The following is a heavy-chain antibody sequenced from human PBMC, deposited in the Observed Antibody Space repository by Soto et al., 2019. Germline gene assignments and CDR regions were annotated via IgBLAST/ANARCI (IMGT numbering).Heavy chain of an antibody. Sequence: QVQLVQSGAEVKKPGASVKVSCKASGYTFTSYAMNWVRQAPGQRLEWMGWINAGNGNTKYPQKFQGRVTITRDTSASTAYMELSSLRSEDTAVYYCARSVGAALSDYWGQGTLVTVSS. V-gene: IGHV1-3*01. J-gene: IGHJ4*02. CDR3: ARSVGAALSDY. CDR2: INAGNGNT. D-gene: IGHD1-26*01. CDR1: GYTFTSYA.